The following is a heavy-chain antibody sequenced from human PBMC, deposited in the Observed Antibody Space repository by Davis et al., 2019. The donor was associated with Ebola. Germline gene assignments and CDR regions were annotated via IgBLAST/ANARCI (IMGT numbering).Heavy chain of an antibody. V-gene: IGHV3-23*01. J-gene: IGHJ6*04. D-gene: IGHD3-3*01. CDR2: LSGSGGST. CDR3: AKSGLSFGVVKYHYGMDV. Sequence: PGGSLRLSCTDSVITFSSYAMTWVRHAPGKGLEWVSALSGSGGSTYYADSVKGRFTISRDNSKKTLYLQMNSLRAEDTAVYYCAKSGLSFGVVKYHYGMDVWGKGTTVTVSS. CDR1: VITFSSYA.